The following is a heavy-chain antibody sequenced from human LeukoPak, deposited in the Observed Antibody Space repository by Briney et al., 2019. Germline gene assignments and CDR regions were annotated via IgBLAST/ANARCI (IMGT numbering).Heavy chain of an antibody. CDR1: GVSIYSYY. Sequence: SETLSLTCTVSGVSIYSYYWSWIRQPPGKGLEGIGYIYNSGSTNYNPSLKSRVTISVDTSKNQVSLKLSSVTAADTAVYYCARFQSSSSWDYYYGLDVWGQGTTVTVSS. V-gene: IGHV4-59*01. J-gene: IGHJ6*02. CDR3: ARFQSSSSWDYYYGLDV. CDR2: IYNSGST. D-gene: IGHD2-2*01.